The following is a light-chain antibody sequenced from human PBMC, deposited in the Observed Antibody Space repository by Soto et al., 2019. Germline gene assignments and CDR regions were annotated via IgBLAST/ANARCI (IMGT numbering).Light chain of an antibody. Sequence: QSVLTQPASVSGSPGQPITISCTGTSSDVGDYNLVSWYQQHPGKAPKLIIYEVTKRPSGVSNRFSASKSGNTASQTISGLQAEDEADYYCCSYAGATTFEVFGGGTKLTVL. V-gene: IGLV2-23*02. CDR3: CSYAGATTFEV. CDR1: SSDVGDYNL. CDR2: EVT. J-gene: IGLJ2*01.